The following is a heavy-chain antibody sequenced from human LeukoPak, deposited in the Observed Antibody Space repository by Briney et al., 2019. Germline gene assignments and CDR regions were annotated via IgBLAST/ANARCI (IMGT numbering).Heavy chain of an antibody. CDR3: ARAFGIVGATCWFDP. J-gene: IGHJ5*02. V-gene: IGHV3-48*03. CDR2: ISSSGSTI. CDR1: GFTFSSYE. Sequence: GGSLRLSCAASGFTFSSYEMNWVRQAPGKGLEWVSYISSSGSTIYYADSVRGRFTISRDNAKNSLYLQMNSLRAEDTAVYYCARAFGIVGATCWFDPWGQGTLVTVSS. D-gene: IGHD1-26*01.